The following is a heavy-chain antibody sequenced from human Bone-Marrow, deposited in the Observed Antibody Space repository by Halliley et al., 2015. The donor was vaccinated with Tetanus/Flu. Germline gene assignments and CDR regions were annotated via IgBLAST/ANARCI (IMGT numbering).Heavy chain of an antibody. V-gene: IGHV3-23*01. Sequence: WVSTINGDGTYTSYADSVEGRCTISGDNFKNTVYLQLNSLRAEDTAVYYCVKSHYYDQKGYFDYWGQGTLVTVSS. D-gene: IGHD3-16*01. CDR3: VKSHYYDQKGYFDY. CDR2: INGDGTYT. J-gene: IGHJ4*02.